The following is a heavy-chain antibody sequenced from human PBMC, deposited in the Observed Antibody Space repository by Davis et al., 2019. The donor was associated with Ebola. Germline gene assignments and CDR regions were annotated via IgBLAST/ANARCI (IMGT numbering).Heavy chain of an antibody. Sequence: PGGSLRLSCVASGFAFSSYGIHWVRQAPGKGLEWVAVSSYDGRDEKYADSVKGRFSLSRDNSKTTLYLQMNSLRAEDTAIYYCARDLGGTTSPYYYGMDVWGQGTTVTVSS. CDR3: ARDLGGTTSPYYYGMDV. CDR2: SSYDGRDE. V-gene: IGHV3-30*03. D-gene: IGHD1-1*01. J-gene: IGHJ6*02. CDR1: GFAFSSYG.